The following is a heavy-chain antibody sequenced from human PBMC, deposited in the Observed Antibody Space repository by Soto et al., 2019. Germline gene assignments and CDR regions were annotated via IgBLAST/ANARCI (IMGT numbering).Heavy chain of an antibody. J-gene: IGHJ4*02. Sequence: PGGSLRLSCAASGFTFSSYGMHWVRQAPGKGLEWVAVIWYHGNSMYYADSVKGRFTISRDNSKNTLYLQMNNLRAEDTAVYYCARYXTGHSDYWGQGTLVTVSS. V-gene: IGHV3-33*01. CDR1: GFTFSSYG. D-gene: IGHD1-1*01. CDR3: ARYXTGHSDY. CDR2: IWYHGNSM.